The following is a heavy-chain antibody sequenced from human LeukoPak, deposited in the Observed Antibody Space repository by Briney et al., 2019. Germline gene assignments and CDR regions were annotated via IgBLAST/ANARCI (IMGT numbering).Heavy chain of an antibody. CDR3: ARVWEYSGYFFDY. J-gene: IGHJ4*02. D-gene: IGHD5-12*01. V-gene: IGHV4-59*01. Sequence: PSETLSLTRTVAGGSISGYYWTWIRQPPRKGLEWIGYISNSGSTNYNPSLKSRVTISLDTSKNQLSLRLSSVTAADTAVFYCARVWEYSGYFFDYWGQGTLVTVSS. CDR2: ISNSGST. CDR1: GGSISGYY.